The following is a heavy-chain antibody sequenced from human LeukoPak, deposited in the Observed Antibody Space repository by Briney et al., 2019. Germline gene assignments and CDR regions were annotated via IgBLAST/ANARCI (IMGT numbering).Heavy chain of an antibody. D-gene: IGHD2-2*02. Sequence: PSETLSLTCTVSGDSISSYYWSWIRQPAGKGLEWIGRIYTRGSTNYNPSLKSRVTMSVDTSKNQFSLKLSSVTAADTAVYYCAREGLYCSSTSCYTSWFDPWGQGTLVSVSS. CDR3: AREGLYCSSTSCYTSWFDP. CDR1: GDSISSYY. V-gene: IGHV4-4*07. CDR2: IYTRGST. J-gene: IGHJ5*02.